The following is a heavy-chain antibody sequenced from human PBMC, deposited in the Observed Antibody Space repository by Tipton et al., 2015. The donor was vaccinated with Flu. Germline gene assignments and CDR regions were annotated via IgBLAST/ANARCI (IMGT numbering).Heavy chain of an antibody. Sequence: GLVKPSQTLSLTCAISGDSVSSNSTAWNWIRQSPSRGLEWLGRTFYRSKWYNEYAVSVKSRITINPDTSKNQFSLQLSSGTPEDTAVYYCARGGRTALDYWGQRTLVTVSS. D-gene: IGHD1-14*01. CDR2: TFYRSKWYN. V-gene: IGHV6-1*01. J-gene: IGHJ4*02. CDR3: ARGGRTALDY. CDR1: GDSVSSNSTA.